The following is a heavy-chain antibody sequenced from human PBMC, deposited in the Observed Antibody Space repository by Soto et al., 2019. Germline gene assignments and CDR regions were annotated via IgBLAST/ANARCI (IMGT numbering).Heavy chain of an antibody. J-gene: IGHJ5*02. D-gene: IGHD3-16*01. CDR2: IIPIVDIV. CDR1: GGSFRTYS. Sequence: QVQLVQSGTEVKKPGSSVKVSCKPSGGSFRTYSISWVRQAPGQRLEWMGRIIPIVDIVKYAQKFQDRVTITADKSTCTAYMELSSLRSEDTAVYYCARDFGGAAAQKLNWFDPWGQGTLVIVSP. CDR3: ARDFGGAAAQKLNWFDP. V-gene: IGHV1-69*08.